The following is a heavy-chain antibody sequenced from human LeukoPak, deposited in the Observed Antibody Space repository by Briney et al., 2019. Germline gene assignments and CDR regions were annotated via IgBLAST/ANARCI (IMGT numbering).Heavy chain of an antibody. V-gene: IGHV3-15*01. D-gene: IGHD3-3*01. Sequence: GGSLRLSCAASGFTFSNAWMSWVRQAPGKGLEWVGRIKSKTDGGTTDYAAPVKGRFTISRDDPKNTLYLQMNSLKTEDTAVYYCTRDFWSGYSIDPWGQGTLVTVSS. CDR2: IKSKTDGGTT. CDR1: GFTFSNAW. CDR3: TRDFWSGYSIDP. J-gene: IGHJ5*02.